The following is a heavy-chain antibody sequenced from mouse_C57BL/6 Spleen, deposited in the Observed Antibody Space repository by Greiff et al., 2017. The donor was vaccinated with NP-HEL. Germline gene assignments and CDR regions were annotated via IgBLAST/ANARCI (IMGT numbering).Heavy chain of an antibody. Sequence: VQLQQPGAELVKPGASVKLSCKASGYTFTSYWMQWVKQRPGQGLEWIGEIDPSDSYTNYNQKFKGKATLTVDTSSSTAYMHLSSLTSEYSAVYYCARRVGNYYVYAMDYWGQGTSVTVSS. CDR1: GYTFTSYW. CDR2: IDPSDSYT. D-gene: IGHD1-1*01. J-gene: IGHJ4*01. CDR3: ARRVGNYYVYAMDY. V-gene: IGHV1-50*01.